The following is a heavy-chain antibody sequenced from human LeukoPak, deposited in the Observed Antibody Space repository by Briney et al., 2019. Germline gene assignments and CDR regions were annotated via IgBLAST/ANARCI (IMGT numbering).Heavy chain of an antibody. CDR1: GFTFSSYA. CDR3: AKDRVAYSLQRGTGTY. Sequence: GGSLRLSCAASGFTFSSYAMSWVRQAPGKGLEWVSAISGSGGSTYYADSVKGRFTISRDNSKNTLYLQMNSLRAEDTAVYYCAKDRVAYSLQRGTGTYWGQGTLVTVSS. J-gene: IGHJ4*02. V-gene: IGHV3-23*01. CDR2: ISGSGGST. D-gene: IGHD5-18*01.